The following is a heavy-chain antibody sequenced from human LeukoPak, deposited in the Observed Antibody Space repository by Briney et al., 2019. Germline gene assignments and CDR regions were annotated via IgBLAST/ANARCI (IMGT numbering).Heavy chain of an antibody. D-gene: IGHD6-19*01. CDR1: GYTFTSYY. J-gene: IGHJ4*02. Sequence: ASVKVSCKASGYTFTSYYIHWVRQAPGQGLEWMGWFNPNSGGTNYAQKFQGRVTMTRDTSISTAYMDLSRLRSDDTAVYYCARASGWYYLDYGGQGTLVTVSS. V-gene: IGHV1-2*02. CDR3: ARASGWYYLDY. CDR2: FNPNSGGT.